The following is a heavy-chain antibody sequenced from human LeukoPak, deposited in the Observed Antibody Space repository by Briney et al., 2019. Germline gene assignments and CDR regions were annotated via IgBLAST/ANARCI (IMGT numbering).Heavy chain of an antibody. V-gene: IGHV3-66*01. CDR2: IYSGGST. CDR3: AKSYRSGWYRGVIDY. J-gene: IGHJ4*02. D-gene: IGHD6-13*01. Sequence: PGGSLRLSCAASGFTVSSNYMSWVRQAPGKGLEWVSVIYSGGSTYYADSVKGRFTISRDNSKNTLYLQMNLRPDDTAVYYCAKSYRSGWYRGVIDYWGQGTLVTVSS. CDR1: GFTVSSNY.